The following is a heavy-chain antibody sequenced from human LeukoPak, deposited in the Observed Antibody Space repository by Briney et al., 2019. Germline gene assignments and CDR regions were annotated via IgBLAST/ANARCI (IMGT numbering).Heavy chain of an antibody. CDR2: FYYSGST. V-gene: IGHV4-59*08. J-gene: IGHJ4*02. D-gene: IGHD5-24*01. CDR1: GGSINNYY. Sequence: SETLSLTCTVSGGSINNYYWSWIRQTPGKGLEWIGYFYYSGSTNYNPSLESRVTMSVDTSRTHLYLNLSSVTAADTAMYYCARSGGRDGYNFGYWGPGTLVIVSS. CDR3: ARSGGRDGYNFGY.